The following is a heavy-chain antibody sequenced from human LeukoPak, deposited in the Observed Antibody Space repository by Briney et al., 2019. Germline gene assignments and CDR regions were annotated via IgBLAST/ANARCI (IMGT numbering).Heavy chain of an antibody. CDR3: ASAPPLEWLSWFDP. CDR1: GGTFSSYT. CDR2: IIPILGIA. V-gene: IGHV1-69*02. Sequence: SVKVSCKASGGTFSSYTISWVRQAPGQGLEWMGRIIPILGIANYAQKFPGRVTITADKSTSTAYMELSSLRSEDTAVYYCASAPPLEWLSWFDPWGQGTLVTVSS. D-gene: IGHD3-3*01. J-gene: IGHJ5*02.